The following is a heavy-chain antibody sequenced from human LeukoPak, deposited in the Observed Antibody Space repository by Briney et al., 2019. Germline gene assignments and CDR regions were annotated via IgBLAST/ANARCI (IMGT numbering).Heavy chain of an antibody. D-gene: IGHD2-2*01. CDR3: ARGDWGIVVVPAAPLGY. CDR1: GYTFTSYG. CDR2: ISAYNGNT. V-gene: IGHV1-18*01. J-gene: IGHJ4*02. Sequence: ASVKVSCKASGYTFTSYGISWVRQAPGQGLEWMGWISAYNGNTNYAQKLQGRVTMTTDTSTSTAYMELRSLRSDDTAVYYCARGDWGIVVVPAAPLGYWGQGTPVTVSS.